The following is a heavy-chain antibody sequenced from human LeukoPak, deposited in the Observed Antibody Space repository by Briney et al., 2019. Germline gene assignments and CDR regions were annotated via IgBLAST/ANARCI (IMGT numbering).Heavy chain of an antibody. CDR3: ARESSGYFY. CDR1: GFTFSTYS. D-gene: IGHD3-22*01. Sequence: NPGGSLRLSCAASGFTFSTYSMNWVRQAPGKGLEWVSSISSGSSSIYYADSVKGRFTISRDNAKNSLFLQMNSLRAEDTAVYYCARESSGYFYWGQGTLVTVSS. V-gene: IGHV3-21*01. CDR2: ISSGSSSI. J-gene: IGHJ4*02.